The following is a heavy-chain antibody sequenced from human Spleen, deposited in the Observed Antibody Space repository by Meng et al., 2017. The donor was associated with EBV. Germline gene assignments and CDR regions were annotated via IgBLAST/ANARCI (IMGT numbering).Heavy chain of an antibody. D-gene: IGHD7-27*01. V-gene: IGHV1-2*02. Sequence: QVQLVQSGPELKKPGASVRVSCETSGFTFSGHYIHWVRQAPGQGLEWMGWVNPNSGAANYAQKFQGRVTLTRDTPITTAYMDLTRLKSDDTAVYYCARDPSLWGNWPHCDHWGQGTLVTVS. CDR1: GFTFSGHY. CDR2: VNPNSGAA. CDR3: ARDPSLWGNWPHCDH. J-gene: IGHJ4*02.